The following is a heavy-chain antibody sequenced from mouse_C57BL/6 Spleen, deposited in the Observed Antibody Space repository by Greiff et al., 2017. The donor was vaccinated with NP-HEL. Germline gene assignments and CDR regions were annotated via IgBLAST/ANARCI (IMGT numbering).Heavy chain of an antibody. Sequence: EVMLVESGGGLVKPGGSLKLSCAASGFTFSDYGMHWVRQAPAKGLEWVAYISSGSSTIYYADTVKGRFTLSRDNAKNTLFLQMTSLKSEDTAMYYCARSYYYGIDYWGQGTTLTVAS. J-gene: IGHJ2*01. CDR2: ISSGSSTI. CDR3: ARSYYYGIDY. V-gene: IGHV5-17*01. CDR1: GFTFSDYG. D-gene: IGHD1-1*01.